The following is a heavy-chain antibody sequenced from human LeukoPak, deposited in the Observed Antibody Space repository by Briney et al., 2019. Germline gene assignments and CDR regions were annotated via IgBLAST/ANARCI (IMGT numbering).Heavy chain of an antibody. D-gene: IGHD5-12*01. V-gene: IGHV3-21*01. CDR3: AATRADIVATIAVSYYYGMDV. Sequence: GGSLRLSCAASGFTFSSYSMNWVRKAPGKGLEWVSSINSSSSYIYYADSVKGRFTISRDNAKNSLYLQMNSLRAEDTAVDYCAATRADIVATIAVSYYYGMDVWGQGTTVTVSS. CDR2: INSSSSYI. CDR1: GFTFSSYS. J-gene: IGHJ6*02.